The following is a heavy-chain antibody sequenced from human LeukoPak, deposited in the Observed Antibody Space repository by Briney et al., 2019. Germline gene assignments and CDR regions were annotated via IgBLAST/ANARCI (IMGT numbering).Heavy chain of an antibody. V-gene: IGHV1-2*02. J-gene: IGHJ4*02. D-gene: IGHD3-10*01. CDR1: GYTFTGQF. CDR2: ITPNSGGT. Sequence: ASVKVSCKASGYTFTGQFLHWVRQAPGQGLEWMGWITPNSGGTSYAQKFQGRVTMTRDTSISTAYMELSRLRSDDTAVYYCAGGSGTYSPDYWGQGTLVTVSS. CDR3: AGGSGTYSPDY.